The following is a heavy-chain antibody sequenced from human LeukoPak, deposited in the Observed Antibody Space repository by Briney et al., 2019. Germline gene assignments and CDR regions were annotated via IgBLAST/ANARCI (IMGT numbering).Heavy chain of an antibody. CDR2: IYHSGST. CDR1: GGSISSSNW. J-gene: IGHJ3*02. CDR3: ARDRSGSGWYISDAFDI. Sequence: SETLSLTCAVSGGSISSSNWWSWVRQPPGKGLERIGEIYHSGSTNYNPSLKSRVTISVDKSKNQFSLKLSSVTAADTAVYYCARDRSGSGWYISDAFDIWGQGTMVTVSS. V-gene: IGHV4-4*02. D-gene: IGHD6-19*01.